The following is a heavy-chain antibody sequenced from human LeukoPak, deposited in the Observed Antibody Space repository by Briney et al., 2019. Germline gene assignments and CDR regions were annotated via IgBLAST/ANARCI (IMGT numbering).Heavy chain of an antibody. J-gene: IGHJ4*02. Sequence: SETLSLTCAVYGGSFSGYYWSWIRQPPGKGLEWIGEINHSGSTNYNPSLKSRVTISVDTSKNQFSLKLSSVTAADTAVYYCARHGSTDYFDNWGQGTLVTVSS. V-gene: IGHV4-34*01. CDR2: INHSGST. D-gene: IGHD2-2*03. CDR1: GGSFSGYY. CDR3: ARHGSTDYFDN.